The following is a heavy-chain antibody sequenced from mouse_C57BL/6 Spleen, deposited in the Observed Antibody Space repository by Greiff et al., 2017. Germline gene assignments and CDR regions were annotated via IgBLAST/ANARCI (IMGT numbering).Heavy chain of an antibody. Sequence: VQLQQSGAELVKPGASVKMSCKASGYTFPTYPIEWMKQNHGKSLEWIGNFHPYNDDTKYNEQFKGKATLTVAKSTSPVSLDLHRLTSDDSAVYYCAMSVYYEDAIDYWGQGTTVTVSS. CDR3: AMSVYYEDAIDY. CDR1: GYTFPTYP. CDR2: FHPYNDDT. J-gene: IGHJ4*01. V-gene: IGHV1-47*01. D-gene: IGHD1-1*02.